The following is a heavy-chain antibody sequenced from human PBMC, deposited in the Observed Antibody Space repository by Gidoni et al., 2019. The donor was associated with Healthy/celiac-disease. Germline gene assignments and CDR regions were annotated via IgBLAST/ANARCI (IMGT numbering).Heavy chain of an antibody. CDR3: ARDGTGRITMVRGVFNWFDP. J-gene: IGHJ5*02. CDR2: INPSGGST. Sequence: QVQLVQSGAEVKKPGASVKVSCKASGYTFTSYYMHWVRQAPGQGLEWMGIINPSGGSTSYAQKFQGRVTMTRDTSTSTVYMELSSLRSEDTAVYYCARDGTGRITMVRGVFNWFDPWGQGTLVTVSS. V-gene: IGHV1-46*01. D-gene: IGHD3-10*01. CDR1: GYTFTSYY.